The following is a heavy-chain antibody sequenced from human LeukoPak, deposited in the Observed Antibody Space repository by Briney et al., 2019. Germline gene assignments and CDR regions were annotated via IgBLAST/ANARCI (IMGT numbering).Heavy chain of an antibody. CDR3: ARDGPYYYGSGSYYNMGKTNWFDP. Sequence: SETLSLTCTVSGGSISSGSYYWSWIRQPAGKGLEWIGRIYTSGSTNYNPSLKSRVTISVDTSKNQFSLKLSSVTAADTAVYYCARDGPYYYGSGSYYNMGKTNWFDPWGQGTLVTVSS. V-gene: IGHV4-61*02. CDR2: IYTSGST. D-gene: IGHD3-10*01. J-gene: IGHJ5*02. CDR1: GGSISSGSYY.